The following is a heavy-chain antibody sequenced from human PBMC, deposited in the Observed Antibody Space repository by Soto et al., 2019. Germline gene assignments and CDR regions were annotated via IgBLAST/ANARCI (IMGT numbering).Heavy chain of an antibody. D-gene: IGHD3-3*01. Sequence: ASVKVSCKASGYTFTSYGISWVRQAPGQGLEWMGWISAYNGNTNYAQKLQGRVTMTTDTSTSTAYMELRSLRSDDTAAYYCAREVTIFGVRRGWFDPWGQGTLVTVSS. J-gene: IGHJ5*02. V-gene: IGHV1-18*01. CDR2: ISAYNGNT. CDR1: GYTFTSYG. CDR3: AREVTIFGVRRGWFDP.